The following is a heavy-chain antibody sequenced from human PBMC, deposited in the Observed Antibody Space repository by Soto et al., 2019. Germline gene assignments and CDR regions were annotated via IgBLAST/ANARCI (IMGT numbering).Heavy chain of an antibody. CDR1: GFTFSSYS. V-gene: IGHV3-21*06. D-gene: IGHD6-19*01. CDR3: ARDGGYSSGWYQFDY. CDR2: ISRSNSYI. J-gene: IGHJ4*02. Sequence: EVQLVESGGGLVKPGGSLRLSCAASGFTFSSYSMNWVRQAPGKGLEWVASISRSNSYIYYADSVKGRFTISRDNAKNSRYLQMNSLRAEDTAVYYCARDGGYSSGWYQFDYWGQGTLVTVSS.